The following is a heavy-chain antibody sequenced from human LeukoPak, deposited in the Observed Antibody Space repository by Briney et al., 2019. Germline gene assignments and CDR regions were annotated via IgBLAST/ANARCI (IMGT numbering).Heavy chain of an antibody. J-gene: IGHJ6*03. D-gene: IGHD5-18*01. CDR1: GYTFTGYY. CDR2: INPNSGGT. CDR3: ASLGYSYGYSYYYMDV. V-gene: IGHV1-2*02. Sequence: ASVKVSCKASGYTFTGYYMHWVRQAPGQGLEWMGWINPNSGGTNYAQKFQGRVTMTRDTSISTAYMELSRLRSDDTVVYYCASLGYSYGYSYYYMDVWGKGTTVTVSS.